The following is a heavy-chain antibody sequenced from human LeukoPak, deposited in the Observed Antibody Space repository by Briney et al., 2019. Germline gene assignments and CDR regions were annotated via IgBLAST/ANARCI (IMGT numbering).Heavy chain of an antibody. CDR2: IYYTGST. CDR1: GGSISSGGYS. J-gene: IGHJ4*02. CDR3: AKVTASGFFDY. D-gene: IGHD2-21*02. V-gene: IGHV4-39*07. Sequence: SETLSLTCAVSGGSISSGGYSWSWIRQPPGKGLEWIASIYYTGSTYYNPSLKSRVTISLDASKKQFSLKLSSVTAADTAVYYCAKVTASGFFDYWGQGTLVTVSS.